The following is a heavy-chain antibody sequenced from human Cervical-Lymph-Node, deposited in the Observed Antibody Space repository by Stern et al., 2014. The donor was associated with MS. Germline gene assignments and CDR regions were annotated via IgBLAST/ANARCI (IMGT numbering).Heavy chain of an antibody. CDR2: IYWDDDK. Sequence: QVTLKESGPTLARPTQPLSLTCTFSGFSLTLTGEAVAWIRQPPGKALEWLTLIYWDDDKVYSPSLKNRIALTKDTSKHQVVFTMTNMDPMDTATYYCARRGSPNHGGYYFDYWGQGILVTVSS. D-gene: IGHD2-8*01. CDR1: GFSLTLTGEA. CDR3: ARRGSPNHGGYYFDY. J-gene: IGHJ4*02. V-gene: IGHV2-5*02.